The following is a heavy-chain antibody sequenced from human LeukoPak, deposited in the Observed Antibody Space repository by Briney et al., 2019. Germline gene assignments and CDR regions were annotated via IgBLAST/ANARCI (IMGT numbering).Heavy chain of an antibody. J-gene: IGHJ6*03. CDR3: ASSPSHYYYMDV. V-gene: IGHV4-4*09. CDR1: GGSISSYY. Sequence: SETLSLTSTVSGGSISSYYWSWIRQPPGKGLEWIGYIYTSGSTNYNPSLKSRVTISVDTSKNQFSLKLSSVTAADTAVYYCASSPSHYYYMDVWGKGTTVTVSS. CDR2: IYTSGST.